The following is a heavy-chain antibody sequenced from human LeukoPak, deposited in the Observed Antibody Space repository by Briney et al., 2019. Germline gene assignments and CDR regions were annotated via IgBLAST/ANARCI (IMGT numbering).Heavy chain of an antibody. CDR2: IYYNGNT. V-gene: IGHV4-59*01. J-gene: IGHJ6*02. Sequence: SETLSLTCSVSDGSINSYYWNWIRRPLGKGLEWIGYIYYNGNTNYSPSLKSRVTMSVDTSKNLFSLKVSSVTAADTAVYYCARGRSNYYGMDVWGQGTTVTVSS. D-gene: IGHD1-26*01. CDR1: DGSINSYY. CDR3: ARGRSNYYGMDV.